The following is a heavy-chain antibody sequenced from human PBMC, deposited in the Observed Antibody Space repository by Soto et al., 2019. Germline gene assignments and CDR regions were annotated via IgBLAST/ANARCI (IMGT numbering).Heavy chain of an antibody. D-gene: IGHD3-10*01. CDR2: IYYSGST. Sequence: QVQLQESGPGLVKPSETLSLTCSVSGVSVNSGNYYWHWIRQPPGKGLEWIGHIYYSGSTNYNPSLKRRVTISLDMSKNQFSLKLSSVTAADTAVYYCFSSRGYWGQGTLVTVSS. CDR3: FSSRGY. V-gene: IGHV4-61*01. J-gene: IGHJ4*02. CDR1: GVSVNSGNYY.